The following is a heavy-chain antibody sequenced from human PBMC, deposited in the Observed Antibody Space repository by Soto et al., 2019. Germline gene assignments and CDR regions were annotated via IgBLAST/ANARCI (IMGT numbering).Heavy chain of an antibody. V-gene: IGHV4-39*01. J-gene: IGHJ5*02. D-gene: IGHD3-10*01. CDR3: ARGGSGWGVAVNWFVP. CDR2: IYYSGST. CDR1: CGSISSSSYY. Sequence: SETLSLTCTVSCGSISSSSYYWGWIRQPPGKGLEWIGSIYYSGSTYYNPSLKSRVTISVDTSKNQFSLKLSSVNAADTAVYYCARGGSGWGVAVNWFVPWGQGTRVTV.